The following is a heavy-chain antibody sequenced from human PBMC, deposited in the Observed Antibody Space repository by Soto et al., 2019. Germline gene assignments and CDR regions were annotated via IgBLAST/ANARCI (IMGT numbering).Heavy chain of an antibody. CDR3: ATGSGWYSPDY. Sequence: GGSLRLSSAASGFTFSSNWMHWVRQGPGKGLVWVSRIDNDGSSRDYADSVKGRFTISRDNAKNTLYLEMSSLRAEDTAVYYCATGSGWYSPDYWGQGT. CDR2: IDNDGSSR. D-gene: IGHD6-19*01. J-gene: IGHJ4*02. V-gene: IGHV3-74*01. CDR1: GFTFSSNW.